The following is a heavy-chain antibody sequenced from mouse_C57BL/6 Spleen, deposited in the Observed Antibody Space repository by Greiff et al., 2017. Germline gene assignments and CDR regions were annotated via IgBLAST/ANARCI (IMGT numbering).Heavy chain of an antibody. Sequence: QVQLQQPGAELVKPGASVKLSCKASGYTFTSYWMHWVKQRPGQGLEWIGMIHPNSGSTNYNEKFKSKATLTVDKSSSTAYMQLSSLTSEESAVYYCARQGSSGFAWFAYWGQGTLVTVSA. V-gene: IGHV1-64*01. CDR3: ARQGSSGFAWFAY. CDR2: IHPNSGST. J-gene: IGHJ3*01. CDR1: GYTFTSYW. D-gene: IGHD3-2*02.